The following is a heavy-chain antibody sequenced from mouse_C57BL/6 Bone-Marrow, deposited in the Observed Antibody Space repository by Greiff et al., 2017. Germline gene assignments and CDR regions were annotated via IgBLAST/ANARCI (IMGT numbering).Heavy chain of an antibody. J-gene: IGHJ4*01. D-gene: IGHD2-4*01. CDR1: GYTFTNYW. Sequence: QVQLQQPGAELVKPRASVKLSCKASGYTFTNYWMHWVKQRPGQGLEWIGMMHPNGGSPDYNEKFKSEATLSVDKSSRTAYMELSSLTSEDSAVYYCARSYDYDDYTMDYWGQGTSVTVSS. V-gene: IGHV1-64*01. CDR2: MHPNGGSP. CDR3: ARSYDYDDYTMDY.